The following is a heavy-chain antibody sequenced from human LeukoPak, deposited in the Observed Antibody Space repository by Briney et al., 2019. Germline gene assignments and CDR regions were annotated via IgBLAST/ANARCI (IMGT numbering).Heavy chain of an antibody. CDR3: ARALEGSGSYPYNWFDP. Sequence: SVKVSCKASGGTLSSYAISWVRQAPGQGLEWMGGIIPIFGTANYAQKFQGRVTITADESTSTAYMELSSLRSEDTAVYYCARALEGSGSYPYNWFDPWGQGTLVTVSS. CDR2: IIPIFGTA. CDR1: GGTLSSYA. V-gene: IGHV1-69*13. J-gene: IGHJ5*02. D-gene: IGHD3-10*01.